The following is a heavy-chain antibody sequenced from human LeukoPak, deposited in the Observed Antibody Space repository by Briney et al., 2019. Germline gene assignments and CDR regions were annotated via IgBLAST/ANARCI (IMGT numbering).Heavy chain of an antibody. Sequence: GGSLRLSCAASGFTFSSYAMSWVRQAPGKGLEWVSAISGSGGSTYYADSVKGRFTISRDNSKNTLYLQMNSLRAEDTAVYYCAKEMYDDILTGSTLGYQYGMDVWGQGTTVTVSS. CDR2: ISGSGGST. V-gene: IGHV3-23*01. CDR3: AKEMYDDILTGSTLGYQYGMDV. D-gene: IGHD3-9*01. J-gene: IGHJ6*02. CDR1: GFTFSSYA.